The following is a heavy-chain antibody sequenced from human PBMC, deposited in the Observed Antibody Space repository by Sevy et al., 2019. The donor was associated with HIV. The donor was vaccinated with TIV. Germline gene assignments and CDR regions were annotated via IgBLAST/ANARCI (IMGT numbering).Heavy chain of an antibody. V-gene: IGHV4-34*01. J-gene: IGHJ6*03. CDR3: ARGRGRDAGYYYYMDV. CDR2: INHSGST. D-gene: IGHD2-8*01. Sequence: SETLSLTCAVYGGSFSGYYWSWIRQPPGKGLEWIGEINHSGSTNYNPSLKSRVTISVDTSKNQFSLKLSSVTAADTAVYYCARGRGRDAGYYYYMDVWGKGTTVTVSS. CDR1: GGSFSGYY.